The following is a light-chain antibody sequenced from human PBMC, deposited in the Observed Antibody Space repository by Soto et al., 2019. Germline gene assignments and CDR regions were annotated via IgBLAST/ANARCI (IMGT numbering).Light chain of an antibody. V-gene: IGKV3-20*01. CDR3: QQYATSPPAWT. J-gene: IGKJ1*01. CDR2: DAS. CDR1: QNISIY. Sequence: EIVLTQSPGTLSLSPGERATLSCRASQNISIYLAWYQQKPGQAPRLLIYDASNRATGIPARFSGSGSGTDFTLTISRLEPEDFAVYYCQQYATSPPAWTFGQGTKVDI.